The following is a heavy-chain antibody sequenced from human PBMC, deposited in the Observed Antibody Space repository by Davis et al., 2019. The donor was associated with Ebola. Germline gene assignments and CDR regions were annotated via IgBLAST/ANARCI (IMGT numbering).Heavy chain of an antibody. CDR1: GDSINHYY. J-gene: IGHJ4*02. D-gene: IGHD4-17*01. CDR2: VSNSGSI. CDR3: ARVYAHYRVDY. Sequence: PSETLSLTCTVSGDSINHYYWSWIRQTPGRGLEWIAYVSNSGSICYNPSLKSRVTISMDTSKNQFSLKLSSVTAADTAIYFCARVYAHYRVDYWGQGTLVTSPQ. V-gene: IGHV4-59*08.